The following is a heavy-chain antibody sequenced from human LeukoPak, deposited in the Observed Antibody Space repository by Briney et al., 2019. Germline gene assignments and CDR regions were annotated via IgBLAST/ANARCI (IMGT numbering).Heavy chain of an antibody. V-gene: IGHV4-34*01. CDR1: GGSFSGYY. CDR3: ALEGSNTSCFDY. J-gene: IGHJ4*02. D-gene: IGHD2-2*01. CDR2: INHSGST. Sequence: SETLSLTCAVYGGSFSGYYWSWIRQPPGKGLEWIGEINHSGSTNYNPSLKSRVTISVDTSKNQFSLKLSSVTAADTAVYYCALEGSNTSCFDYWGQGTLVTVSS.